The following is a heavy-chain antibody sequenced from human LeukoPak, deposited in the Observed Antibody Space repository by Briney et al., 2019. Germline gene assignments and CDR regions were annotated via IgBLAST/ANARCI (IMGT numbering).Heavy chain of an antibody. Sequence: GASVKASCKASGYTFTSYGISWVRQAPGQGLEWMGWISAYNGNTNYAQKLQGRVTMTTDTSTSTAYMELRSLRSDDTAVYYCARVTEVAAAGPNPGFFDYWGQGTLVTVSS. CDR2: ISAYNGNT. V-gene: IGHV1-18*01. J-gene: IGHJ4*02. CDR3: ARVTEVAAAGPNPGFFDY. CDR1: GYTFTSYG. D-gene: IGHD6-13*01.